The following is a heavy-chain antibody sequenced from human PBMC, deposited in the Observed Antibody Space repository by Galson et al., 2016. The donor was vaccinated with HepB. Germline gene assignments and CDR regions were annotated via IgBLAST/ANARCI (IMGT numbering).Heavy chain of an antibody. V-gene: IGHV4-59*01. CDR3: ARPRRAVAALDAFDI. CDR2: IFYTGST. Sequence: SETLSLTCTISGGSISNYYWTWIRQAPGKGLESIGYIFYTGSTNYSPSLRSRVTISLDTSKNQFSLKLESVTSADTAVYYCARPRRAVAALDAFDIWGQGTMVTVSS. CDR1: GGSISNYY. J-gene: IGHJ3*02. D-gene: IGHD6-19*01.